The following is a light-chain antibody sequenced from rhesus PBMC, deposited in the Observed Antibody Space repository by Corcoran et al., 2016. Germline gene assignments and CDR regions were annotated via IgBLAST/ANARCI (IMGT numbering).Light chain of an antibody. CDR3: QQYNNWNT. J-gene: IGKJ1*01. V-gene: IGKV3-42*02. CDR2: DAF. Sequence: ETVVTQSPATLSLSPGERATLSCRASQSVGSNLAWYQQKPGQAPKLLIYDAFSRATGIPDRFSGSGSGTEFTLTISSLEPEDVGVYYCQQYNNWNTFGQGTKVEIK. CDR1: QSVGSN.